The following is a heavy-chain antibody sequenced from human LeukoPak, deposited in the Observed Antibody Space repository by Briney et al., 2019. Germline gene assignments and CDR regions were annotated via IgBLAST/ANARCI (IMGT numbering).Heavy chain of an antibody. D-gene: IGHD6-19*01. CDR2: IGDTGHMT. CDR3: AKSSHSSAWDDFDY. J-gene: IGHJ4*02. V-gene: IGHV3-23*01. Sequence: GGSLRLSCAASGFTFSSYVMNWVRQAPGQGLEWVSTIGDTGHMTYYADSVKGRFTVPRDDSENTLYLQMHSLGAEDTATYYCAKSSHSSAWDDFDYWGQGTLVTVSS. CDR1: GFTFSSYV.